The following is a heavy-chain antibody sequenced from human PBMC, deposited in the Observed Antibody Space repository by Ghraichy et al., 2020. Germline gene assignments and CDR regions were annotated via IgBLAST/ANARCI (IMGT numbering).Heavy chain of an antibody. CDR1: GFTFSNYA. Sequence: GGSLRLSCAASGFTFSNYAMSWVRQAPGKGLEWVSTISGSGSSTHYADSVKGRFTISRDNSKNTLYLQINSLRAEDTALYYCAKSRSGDGINFHYWGQGTLVTVSS. J-gene: IGHJ4*02. D-gene: IGHD3-3*01. CDR3: AKSRSGDGINFHY. CDR2: ISGSGSST. V-gene: IGHV3-23*01.